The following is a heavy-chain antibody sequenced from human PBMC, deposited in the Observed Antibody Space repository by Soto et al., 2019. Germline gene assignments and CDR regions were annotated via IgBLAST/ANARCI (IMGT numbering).Heavy chain of an antibody. J-gene: IGHJ5*02. V-gene: IGHV1-2*02. CDR3: ARDIVVVPAAIMRRGNWFDP. D-gene: IGHD2-2*02. Sequence: ASVKVSCKASGYTFTGYYMHWVRQAPGQGREGMGWINPNSGGTNYAQKFQGRVTMTRDTSTSTAYMELSRLRSDDTAVYYCARDIVVVPAAIMRRGNWFDPWGQGTLVTVSS. CDR1: GYTFTGYY. CDR2: INPNSGGT.